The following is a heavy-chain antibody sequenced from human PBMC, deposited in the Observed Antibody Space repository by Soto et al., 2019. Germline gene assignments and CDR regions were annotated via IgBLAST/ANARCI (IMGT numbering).Heavy chain of an antibody. CDR2: ITPNNGDT. Sequence: QVHLLQSGAEVKKPGASVKVSCKASGYIFDTYGISWVRQAPGQGLEWLGWITPNNGDTNYAQKVQGRFTVTTDTSTSTAHMQPSNLRSHDTTMYSGRRTGLGSSGNDY. CDR1: GYIFDTYG. CDR3: RRTGLGSSGNDY. D-gene: IGHD6-19*01. J-gene: IGHJ4*01. V-gene: IGHV1-18*01.